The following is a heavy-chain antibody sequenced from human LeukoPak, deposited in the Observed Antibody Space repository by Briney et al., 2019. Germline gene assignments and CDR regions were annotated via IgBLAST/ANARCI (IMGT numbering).Heavy chain of an antibody. D-gene: IGHD6-19*01. J-gene: IGHJ4*02. CDR2: ISGSGGST. CDR1: GFTFSTYA. CDR3: AKAPTWYSSGWHYYFDY. V-gene: IGHV3-23*01. Sequence: GGSLRLSCAASGFTFSTYAMSWVRQAPGKGLEWVSAISGSGGSTYYADSVKGRFTISRDNSKNTLYLQMNTLRAEDTAVFYCAKAPTWYSSGWHYYFDYWGQGTLVTVSS.